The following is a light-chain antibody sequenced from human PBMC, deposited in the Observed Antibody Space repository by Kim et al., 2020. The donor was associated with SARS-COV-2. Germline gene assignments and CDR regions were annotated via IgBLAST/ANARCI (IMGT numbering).Light chain of an antibody. CDR1: QSVSSS. J-gene: IGKJ5*01. Sequence: PAESATLSCRASQSVSSSLAWYQQKPGQAPRLLISGAYPRATGIPDRFSGSGSGTEFTLTISRLQPEDVAVYYCQQYSDWPPLITFGQGTRLEIK. CDR2: GAY. CDR3: QQYSDWPPLIT. V-gene: IGKV3-15*01.